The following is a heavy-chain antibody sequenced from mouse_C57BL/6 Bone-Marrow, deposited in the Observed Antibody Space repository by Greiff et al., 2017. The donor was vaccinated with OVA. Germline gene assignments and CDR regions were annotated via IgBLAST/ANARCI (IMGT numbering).Heavy chain of an antibody. CDR2: IDPTNDYT. Sequence: VQLQQSGAELARPGASVKMSCKASGYTFTSYTIHWVKQRPGQGLEWIGYIDPTNDYTNYNQKFKGKATLTADKSSSTAYMQLSSLTSEDSAVYYCTRGYCFDYWGQGTTLTVSS. CDR3: TRGYCFDY. CDR1: GYTFTSYT. J-gene: IGHJ2*01. V-gene: IGHV1-4*01.